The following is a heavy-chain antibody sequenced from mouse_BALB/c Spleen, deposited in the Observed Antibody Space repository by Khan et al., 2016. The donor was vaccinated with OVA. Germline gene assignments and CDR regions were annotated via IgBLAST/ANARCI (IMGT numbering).Heavy chain of an antibody. Sequence: QVQLQQPGAELVKPGAPVKLSCKASGYTFTSYWMNWVKQRPGRGLEWIGRIDPSDSETHYNQKFKDKATLTVDKSSSTAYIQLSSLTSEDSAFYYCARDQYGNYFYAMDYWGRGTSVTVSS. CDR1: GYTFTSYW. J-gene: IGHJ4*01. V-gene: IGHV1-69*02. D-gene: IGHD2-10*02. CDR2: IDPSDSET. CDR3: ARDQYGNYFYAMDY.